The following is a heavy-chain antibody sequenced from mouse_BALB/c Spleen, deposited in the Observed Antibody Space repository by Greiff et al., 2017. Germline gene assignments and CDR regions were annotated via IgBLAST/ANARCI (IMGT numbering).Heavy chain of an antibody. D-gene: IGHD4-1*01. V-gene: IGHV3-2*02. CDR3: ATGTYFDV. CDR1: GYSITSDYA. Sequence: DVKLQESGPGLVKPSQSLSLTCTVTGYSITSDYAWNWIRQFPGNKLEWMGYISYSGSTSYNPSLKSRISITRDTSKNQFFLQLNSVTTEDTATYYCATGTYFDVWGAGTTVTVSS. J-gene: IGHJ1*01. CDR2: ISYSGST.